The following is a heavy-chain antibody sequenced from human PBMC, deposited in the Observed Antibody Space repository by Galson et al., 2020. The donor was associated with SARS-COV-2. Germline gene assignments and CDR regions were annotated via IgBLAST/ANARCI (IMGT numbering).Heavy chain of an antibody. Sequence: SETLSLTCIVSGGSMSKYYWPWIRQSTGYGLEWIGNIYYSVSTKYNPSIKSRVSMAVDTSENQFSLKLNSVTAADTAVYYCARVGGNDGWNWFDPWGQGTLVTVSS. D-gene: IGHD1-1*01. CDR1: GGSMSKYY. J-gene: IGHJ5*02. CDR3: ARVGGNDGWNWFDP. CDR2: IYYSVST. V-gene: IGHV4-59*01.